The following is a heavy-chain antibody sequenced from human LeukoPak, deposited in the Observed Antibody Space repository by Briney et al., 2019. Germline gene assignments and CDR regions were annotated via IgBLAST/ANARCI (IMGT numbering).Heavy chain of an antibody. V-gene: IGHV3-30*01. D-gene: IGHD3-22*01. CDR1: GFTFSSYA. CDR2: ISYDGSNK. J-gene: IGHJ4*02. Sequence: EPGRSLRLSCAASGFTFSSYAMHWVRQAPGKGLEWVAVISYDGSNKYYADSVKGRFTISRDNSKNTLYLQMNSLRAEDTAVYYCARVGRYYDSSGYCGYWGQGTLVTVSS. CDR3: ARVGRYYDSSGYCGY.